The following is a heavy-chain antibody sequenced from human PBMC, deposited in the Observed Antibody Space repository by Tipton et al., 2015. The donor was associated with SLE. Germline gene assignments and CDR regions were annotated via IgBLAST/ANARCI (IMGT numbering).Heavy chain of an antibody. CDR1: GFSISSSYY. D-gene: IGHD3-10*01. CDR2: IYYSGST. V-gene: IGHV4-61*01. J-gene: IGHJ3*02. CDR3: ARAQGEMDAFDI. Sequence: GLVKPSETLSLICSVSGFSISSSYYWSWIRQPPGKGLEWIGYIYYSGSTNYNPSLKSRVTISVDTSKNQFSLKLSSVTAADTAVYYCARAQGEMDAFDIWGQGTIVTVSS.